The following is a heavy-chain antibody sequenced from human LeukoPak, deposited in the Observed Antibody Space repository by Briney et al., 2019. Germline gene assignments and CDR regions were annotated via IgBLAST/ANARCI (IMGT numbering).Heavy chain of an antibody. J-gene: IGHJ4*02. V-gene: IGHV3-74*01. CDR3: ARGPSGWGSLDS. D-gene: IGHD7-27*01. CDR2: INSDGSST. CDR1: GFTFSSYW. Sequence: GGSLRLSCAASGFTFSSYWMHWVRQAPGKGLVWVSRINSDGSSTNYADSVKGRFTISRDNAKNTLYLQVKSLRADDTAVYYCARGPSGWGSLDSWGQGTMVSVSS.